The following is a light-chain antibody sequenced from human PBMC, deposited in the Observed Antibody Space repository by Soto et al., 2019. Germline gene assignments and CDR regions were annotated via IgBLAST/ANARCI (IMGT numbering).Light chain of an antibody. V-gene: IGLV1-51*01. CDR3: GTWDSSLSAGV. J-gene: IGLJ2*01. Sequence: QSVLTQPPSVSGAPGQKVTISCSGTSTNIGSNNVCWYQQHPRPAPKLLIYDDNKRPSGIPDLFSGSKSGTSATLGITGLQTGDEADYYCGTWDSSLSAGVFGGGTKVTVL. CDR2: DDN. CDR1: STNIGSNN.